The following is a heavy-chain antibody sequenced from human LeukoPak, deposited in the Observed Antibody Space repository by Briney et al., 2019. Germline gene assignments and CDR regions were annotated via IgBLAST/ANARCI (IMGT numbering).Heavy chain of an antibody. Sequence: SETLSLTCTVSGGSISSSSYYWGWIRQPPGKGLEWIGSIYYSGSTYYNPSLKSRVTISVDTSKNQFSLKLSSVTAADTAVYYCATQIPSIWFGLNPFDYWGQGTLVTVSS. CDR3: ATQIPSIWFGLNPFDY. V-gene: IGHV4-39*01. J-gene: IGHJ4*02. CDR2: IYYSGST. CDR1: GGSISSSSYY. D-gene: IGHD3-10*01.